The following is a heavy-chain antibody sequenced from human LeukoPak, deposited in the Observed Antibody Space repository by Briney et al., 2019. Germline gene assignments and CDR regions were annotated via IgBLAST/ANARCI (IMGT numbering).Heavy chain of an antibody. CDR3: ARMYSGTSYYFDY. CDR1: GVSISTYY. CDR2: FSYSGST. J-gene: IGHJ4*02. Sequence: PSETLSLTCSVSGVSISTYYWIWIRQPPAKGLEWMGFFSYSGSTKYNPSLESRVTMSVDTSKNQFSLKLSSVTAADTAVYYCARMYSGTSYYFDYWGQGTLVTVSS. D-gene: IGHD1-26*01. V-gene: IGHV4-59*01.